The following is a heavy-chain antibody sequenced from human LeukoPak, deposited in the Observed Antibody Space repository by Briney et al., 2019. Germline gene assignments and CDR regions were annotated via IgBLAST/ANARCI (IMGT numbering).Heavy chain of an antibody. CDR3: ARRSIAAAVDY. J-gene: IGHJ4*02. V-gene: IGHV4-39*01. CDR1: GGSIAESSDY. D-gene: IGHD6-13*01. CDR2: VYYTGIT. Sequence: PSETLFLTCSVSGGSIAESSDYWGWTRQPPGKGLEWIGSVYYTGITDYNPSLKSRATIFVDTSENKFSLNLTSVTAADTAVYYCARRSIAAAVDYWGRGTLVTVSS.